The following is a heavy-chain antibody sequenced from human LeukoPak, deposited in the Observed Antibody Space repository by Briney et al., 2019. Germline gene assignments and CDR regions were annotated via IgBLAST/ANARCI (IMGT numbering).Heavy chain of an antibody. J-gene: IGHJ6*02. CDR2: INPSGGST. CDR1: GYTFTSYY. D-gene: IGHD2-21*02. Sequence: ASVKVSCKASGYTFTSYYMHWVRQAPGQGLEWMGIINPSGGSTSYAQKFQGRVTMTRDTSTSTVYMELSSLRSEDTAVYYCARDPAVVVVTAMGDYYYYGMDVWGQGTTVTVSS. V-gene: IGHV1-46*01. CDR3: ARDPAVVVVTAMGDYYYYGMDV.